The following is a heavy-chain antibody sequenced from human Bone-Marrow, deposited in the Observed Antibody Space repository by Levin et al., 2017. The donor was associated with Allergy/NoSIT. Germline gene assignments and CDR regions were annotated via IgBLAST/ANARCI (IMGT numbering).Heavy chain of an antibody. Sequence: SETLSLTCTVSGYSISSGYYWGWIRQPPGKGLEWIGSIYHSGSTYYNPSLKSRVTISVDTSKNQFSLKLSSVTAADTAVYYCARARIAVAATAGYWGQGTLVTVSS. CDR1: GYSISSGYY. D-gene: IGHD6-19*01. V-gene: IGHV4-38-2*02. CDR2: IYHSGST. CDR3: ARARIAVAATAGY. J-gene: IGHJ4*02.